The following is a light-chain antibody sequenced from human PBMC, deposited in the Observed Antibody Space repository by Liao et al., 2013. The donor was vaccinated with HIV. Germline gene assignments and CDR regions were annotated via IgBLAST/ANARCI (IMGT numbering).Light chain of an antibody. CDR3: QVWDSSSDHVV. J-gene: IGLJ2*01. CDR1: NIGSES. Sequence: SYVLTQPPSVSVAPGNTARITCGGDNIGSESVHWYQQKSGQAPVLVMYHGIDRPSGISKRLSGSNTENTATLTISRAEAGDEADYYCQVWDSSSDHVVFGGGTKLTVL. CDR2: HGI. V-gene: IGLV3-21*04.